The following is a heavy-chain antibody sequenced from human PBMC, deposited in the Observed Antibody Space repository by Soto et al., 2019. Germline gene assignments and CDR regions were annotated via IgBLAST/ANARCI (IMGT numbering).Heavy chain of an antibody. CDR3: ARDPRGGGLDGMDV. J-gene: IGHJ6*02. D-gene: IGHD6-25*01. CDR1: GDSVSRGSHS. CDR2: IYYTGST. V-gene: IGHV4-61*01. Sequence: SETLSLTCSVAGDSVSRGSHSWTWTRQPPGKGLEFLGYIYYTGSTNYNPSLKSRVTISVDTSKNQFSLKLSSVTAADTAVYYCARDPRGGGLDGMDVWGQGTTVTVSS.